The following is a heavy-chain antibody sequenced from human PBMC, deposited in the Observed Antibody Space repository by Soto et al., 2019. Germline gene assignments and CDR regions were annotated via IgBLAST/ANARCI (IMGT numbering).Heavy chain of an antibody. V-gene: IGHV4-39*01. D-gene: IGHD6-19*01. CDR1: GGSISSSSYY. Sequence: PSETLSLTCTVSGGSISSSSYYWGWIRQPPGKGLEWIGSIYYSGSTYYNPSLKSRVTISVDTSKNQFSLKLSSVTAADTAVYYCARRVLGSGWYGAFDYWGQGTLVTVS. J-gene: IGHJ4*02. CDR2: IYYSGST. CDR3: ARRVLGSGWYGAFDY.